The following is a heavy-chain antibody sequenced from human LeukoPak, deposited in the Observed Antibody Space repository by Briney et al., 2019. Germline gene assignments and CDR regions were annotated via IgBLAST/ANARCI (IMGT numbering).Heavy chain of an antibody. Sequence: ASVKVSCKASGYTFTSYGISWVRQAPGQGLEWMGWISAYNGNTNYAQKLQGRVTMTTDTSTSTAYMELRSLRSDDTAVYYCARTQYSSSGTGYFDYWGQGTLVTVSS. D-gene: IGHD6-13*01. CDR3: ARTQYSSSGTGYFDY. V-gene: IGHV1-18*01. CDR2: ISAYNGNT. CDR1: GYTFTSYG. J-gene: IGHJ4*02.